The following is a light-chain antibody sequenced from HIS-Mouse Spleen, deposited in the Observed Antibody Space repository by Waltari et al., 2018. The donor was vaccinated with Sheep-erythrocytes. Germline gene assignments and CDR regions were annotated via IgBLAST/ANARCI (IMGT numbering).Light chain of an antibody. V-gene: IGKV1-39*01. CDR1: QSISSS. J-gene: IGKJ2*01. CDR2: AAS. Sequence: DIQMTQSPSSLSASVGDRVTITCPASQSISSSLNWYQQKPGKAPKLLIYAASSLQSGVPSRFSGSGSGTDFTLTISSLQPEDFATYYCQQSYSTPYTFGQGTKLEIK. CDR3: QQSYSTPYT.